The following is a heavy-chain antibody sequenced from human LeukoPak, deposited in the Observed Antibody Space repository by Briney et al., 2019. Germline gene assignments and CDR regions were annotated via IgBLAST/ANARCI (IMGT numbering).Heavy chain of an antibody. J-gene: IGHJ4*02. V-gene: IGHV1-2*06. CDR2: INPNSGGT. CDR3: ARDSSGDY. D-gene: IGHD6-25*01. CDR1: GYTFTDYY. Sequence: GASVKVSCKASGYTFTDYYIHWVRQAPGQGLEWMGRINPNSGGTSYAQNFQGRVTMTRDTSISTAYMELSRLRSDDTAVYYCARDSSGDYWGQGTLVTVSS.